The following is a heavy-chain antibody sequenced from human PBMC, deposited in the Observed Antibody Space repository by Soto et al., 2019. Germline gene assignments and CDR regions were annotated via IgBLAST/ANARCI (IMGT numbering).Heavy chain of an antibody. CDR3: ARAVGPITMVRGVYFDY. J-gene: IGHJ4*02. V-gene: IGHV1-24*01. CDR2: FDPEDGET. CDR1: GYTLTELS. D-gene: IGHD3-10*01. Sequence: ASVKVSCKVSGYTLTELSMHWVRQAPGKGLEWMGGFDPEDGETIYAQKFQGRVTISVDTSKNQFSLKLSSVTAADTAVYYCARAVGPITMVRGVYFDYWGQGTLVTVSS.